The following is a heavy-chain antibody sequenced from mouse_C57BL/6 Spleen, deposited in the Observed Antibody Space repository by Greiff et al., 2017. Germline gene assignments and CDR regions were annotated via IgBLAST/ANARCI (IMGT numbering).Heavy chain of an antibody. CDR2: IYPGSGNP. CDR3: ARESYYGSSCYYMDD. CDR1: GYTFTYYY. J-gene: IGHJ2*02. Sequence: VQLQPSGAELVRPGASVKLSCTASGYTFTYYYINWVKQRPGQGLEWIARIYPGSGNPYYNAKFKGKATLTAEKSSSTAYMQLSSLTSEDSAVYYCARESYYGSSCYYMDDGGQGTSLTVSS. V-gene: IGHV1-76*01. D-gene: IGHD1-1*01.